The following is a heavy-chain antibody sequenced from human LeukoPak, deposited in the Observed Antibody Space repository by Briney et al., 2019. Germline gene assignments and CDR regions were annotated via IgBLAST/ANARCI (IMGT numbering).Heavy chain of an antibody. CDR1: GYTFTSYG. D-gene: IGHD6-19*01. CDR3: ARSRRSAGALNWFDP. V-gene: IGHV1-18*01. J-gene: IGHJ5*02. Sequence: GASVKVSCKASGYTFTSYGINWVRQAPGQGLEWMGWISAYKGNTNYAHKVQGRVTMTTDTSTSTAYMELRSLRSDDTAVYYCARSRRSAGALNWFDPWGQGTLVTVSS. CDR2: ISAYKGNT.